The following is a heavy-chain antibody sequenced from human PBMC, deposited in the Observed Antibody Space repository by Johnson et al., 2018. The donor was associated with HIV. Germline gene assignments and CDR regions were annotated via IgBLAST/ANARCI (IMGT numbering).Heavy chain of an antibody. Sequence: QMLLVESGGGVVQPGRSLRLSCAASGFTFSSYAMHWVRQAPGKGLEWVAFIRYDGSKKYYAGSVKGRFTISRDNSKTTLYLQMNNLRSEDTALYYCARGWQLHGGLDIWGQGTMVTVSS. V-gene: IGHV3-30*02. CDR3: ARGWQLHGGLDI. J-gene: IGHJ3*02. CDR2: IRYDGSKK. D-gene: IGHD3-10*01. CDR1: GFTFSSYA.